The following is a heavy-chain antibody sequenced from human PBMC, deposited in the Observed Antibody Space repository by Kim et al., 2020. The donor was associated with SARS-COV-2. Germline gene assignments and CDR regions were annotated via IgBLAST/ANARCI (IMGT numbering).Heavy chain of an antibody. V-gene: IGHV1-18*01. CDR3: VRGGLYSSSSGFRAFGYYYGMDV. J-gene: IGHJ6*02. CDR1: GYTFTSYG. Sequence: ASVKVSCKASGYTFTSYGISWVRQAPGQGLEWMGWISAYNGNTNYAQKLQGRVTMTTDTSTSTAYMELRSLRSDDTAVYYCVRGGLYSSSSGFRAFGYYYGMDVWGQGTTVTVSS. CDR2: ISAYNGNT. D-gene: IGHD6-13*01.